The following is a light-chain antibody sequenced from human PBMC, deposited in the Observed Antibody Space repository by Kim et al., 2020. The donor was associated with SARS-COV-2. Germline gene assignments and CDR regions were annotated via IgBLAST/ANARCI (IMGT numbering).Light chain of an antibody. CDR3: SLYTSSGLYV. V-gene: IGLV2-14*01. CDR1: SSDVGGYNY. CDR2: DVS. J-gene: IGLJ1*01. Sequence: QSALTQPAPVSGSPGQSITISCTGTSSDVGGYNYVSWYQQHPGKAPKLMIYDVSKRTSRVSNRFSCSKSSNTASLTISGLHAGDDADYYYSLYTSSGLYVFGAGTQFTVL.